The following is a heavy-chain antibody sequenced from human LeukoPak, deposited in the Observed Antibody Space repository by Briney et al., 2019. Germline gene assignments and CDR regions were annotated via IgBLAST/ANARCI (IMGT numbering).Heavy chain of an antibody. CDR2: INPNSGGT. CDR1: GYTFTGYY. V-gene: IGHV1-2*02. CDR3: ARELGVAAAGPLDY. Sequence: ASVKVSCKASGYTFTGYYMHWVRQAPGQGLEWMGWINPNSGGTNYAHKFQDRVTMTRDTSINTAYMELSNLRSDDTAVYFCARELGVAAAGPLDYWGQGTLATVSS. D-gene: IGHD6-13*01. J-gene: IGHJ4*02.